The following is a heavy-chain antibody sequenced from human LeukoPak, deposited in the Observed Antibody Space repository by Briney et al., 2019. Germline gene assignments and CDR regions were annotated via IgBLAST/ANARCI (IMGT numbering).Heavy chain of an antibody. CDR1: GYKFTDFG. V-gene: IGHV1-18*01. CDR2: ISAYNGNR. Sequence: ASVKVSCKTSGYKFTDFGFRWVRQAPGQGLEWMGWISAYNGNRHFSEKFQDRITMTTDTSTKTAYLELRRLTSDDTGVYFCARDPQSGYDFWRGYSAFDHWGQGTLLIVSS. CDR3: ARDPQSGYDFWRGYSAFDH. D-gene: IGHD3-3*01. J-gene: IGHJ4*02.